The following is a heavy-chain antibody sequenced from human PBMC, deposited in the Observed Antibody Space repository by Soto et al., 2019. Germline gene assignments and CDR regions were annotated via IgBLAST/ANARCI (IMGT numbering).Heavy chain of an antibody. CDR2: IFYSGST. D-gene: IGHD5-12*01. J-gene: IGHJ4*02. Sequence: PSETLSLTCTVSGGSISSSSYYWGWIRQPPGKGLEWIGSIFYSGSTYYNPSLKSRVTISVDTSKNQFSLKLSSVTAVDTAVYYCARPPTRGLRRVFDYWGQGTLVTVSS. CDR3: ARPPTRGLRRVFDY. CDR1: GGSISSSSYY. V-gene: IGHV4-39*01.